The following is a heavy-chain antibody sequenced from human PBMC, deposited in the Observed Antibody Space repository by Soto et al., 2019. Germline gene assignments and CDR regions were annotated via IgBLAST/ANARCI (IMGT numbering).Heavy chain of an antibody. CDR2: ISWNSGSI. CDR3: AKGAAVTDDPIDAFDI. D-gene: IGHD2-21*02. Sequence: EVQLVESGGGLVQPGRSLRLSCAASGFTFDDYAMHWVRQAPGKGLEWVSGISWNSGSIGYADSVKGRFTISRDNAKNSLYLQMNSLRAEDTALYYCAKGAAVTDDPIDAFDIWGQGTMVTVSS. V-gene: IGHV3-9*01. CDR1: GFTFDDYA. J-gene: IGHJ3*02.